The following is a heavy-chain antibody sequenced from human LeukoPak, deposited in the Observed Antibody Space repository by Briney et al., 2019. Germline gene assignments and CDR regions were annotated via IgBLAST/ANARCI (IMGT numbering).Heavy chain of an antibody. Sequence: GGSLRLSCSVSGFTFSTYVMHWVRQAPGKGLEYVSAISSNGDNAYYADSVKGRFTISRDNSKNTLYLQMSSLRAEDTAVYYCVRVTGYWGQGTLVTVSS. CDR2: ISSNGDNA. CDR3: VRVTGY. V-gene: IGHV3-64D*06. J-gene: IGHJ4*02. CDR1: GFTFSTYV.